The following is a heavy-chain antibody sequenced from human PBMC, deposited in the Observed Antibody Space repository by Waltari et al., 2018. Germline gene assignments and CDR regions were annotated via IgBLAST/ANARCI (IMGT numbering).Heavy chain of an antibody. D-gene: IGHD6-13*01. CDR1: GFSLSTSGVV. J-gene: IGHJ4*02. V-gene: IGHV2-5*01. CDR3: AHRRNGIAAAEFDY. Sequence: QITLKESGPTLVKPTQTLTLTCTFSGFSLSTSGVVVGWIRQPPGKALEWLALIYWNDDKRYSPSLKSRLTITKDTSKNQVVLTMTNMDPVDTATYYCAHRRNGIAAAEFDYWGQGTLVTVSS. CDR2: IYWNDDK.